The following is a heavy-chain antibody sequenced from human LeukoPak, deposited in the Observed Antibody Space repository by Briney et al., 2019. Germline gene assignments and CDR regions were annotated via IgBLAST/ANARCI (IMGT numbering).Heavy chain of an antibody. V-gene: IGHV3-30-3*01. D-gene: IGHD6-19*01. J-gene: IGHJ4*02. CDR2: ISYDGSNK. Sequence: GGSLRLSCAASGFTFSSYAMHWVRQVPGKGLEWVAVISYDGSNKYYADSVKGRFTISRDNSKNTLYLQMNSLRAEDTAVYYCARGDYSSGPFDYWGQGTLVTVSS. CDR1: GFTFSSYA. CDR3: ARGDYSSGPFDY.